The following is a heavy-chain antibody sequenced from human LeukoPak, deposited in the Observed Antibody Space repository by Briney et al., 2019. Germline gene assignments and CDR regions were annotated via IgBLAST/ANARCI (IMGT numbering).Heavy chain of an antibody. CDR1: GYTLTELS. CDR3: ATGSYYGTTGYYYRVDWFDP. CDR2: FDPEDGET. V-gene: IGHV1-24*01. J-gene: IGHJ5*02. Sequence: ASVKVSCKVSGYTLTELSIHWVRQAPGKGLEWMGGFDPEDGETIYTQKFLGRVTMTEDTSTDTAYMELSSLSSDDTAVYYCATGSYYGTTGYYYRVDWFDPWGQGTLVTVSS. D-gene: IGHD3-22*01.